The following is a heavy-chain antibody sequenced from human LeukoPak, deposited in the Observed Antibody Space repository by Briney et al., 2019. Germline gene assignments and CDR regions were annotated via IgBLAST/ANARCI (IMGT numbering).Heavy chain of an antibody. CDR1: GFTFSSYS. J-gene: IGHJ4*02. Sequence: GGSLRLSCAASGFTFSSYSMNWVRQTPGKGLEWVANIKQDGSEKYYVDSVKGRFTISRDNAKNSLYLQMNSLRAEDRAVYYCARSSVDTAMVRIPFYFDYWGQGTLVTVSS. V-gene: IGHV3-7*01. CDR3: ARSSVDTAMVRIPFYFDY. CDR2: IKQDGSEK. D-gene: IGHD5-18*01.